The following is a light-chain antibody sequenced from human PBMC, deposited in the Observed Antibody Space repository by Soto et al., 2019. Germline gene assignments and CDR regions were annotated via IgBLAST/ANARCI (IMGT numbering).Light chain of an antibody. J-gene: IGKJ2*01. V-gene: IGKV3D-15*01. CDR1: QSVSSN. CDR2: GAS. CDR3: PQYYSWHT. Sequence: EIVMTQSPATLSVSPGERATLSCRASQSVSSNLAWYQQKPGQAPRLLIFGASTRATGIPARFSGSGSGTDFTLTISSLQSEDFAVYFCPQYYSWHTFGQGTELEIK.